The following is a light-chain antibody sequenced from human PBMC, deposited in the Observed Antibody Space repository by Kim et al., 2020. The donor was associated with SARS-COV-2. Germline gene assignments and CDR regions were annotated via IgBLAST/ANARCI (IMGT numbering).Light chain of an antibody. CDR1: QSVLYSSNNKNY. Sequence: DIVMTQSPDSLAVSLGERATINCKSSQSVLYSSNNKNYLAWYQQKPGQPPKLLIYWASTRESGVPDRFSGSGSGTDFTLTISSLQAEDVAVYYCKKCYSTPLTFGGGTKVDIK. CDR2: WAS. V-gene: IGKV4-1*01. CDR3: KKCYSTPLT. J-gene: IGKJ4*01.